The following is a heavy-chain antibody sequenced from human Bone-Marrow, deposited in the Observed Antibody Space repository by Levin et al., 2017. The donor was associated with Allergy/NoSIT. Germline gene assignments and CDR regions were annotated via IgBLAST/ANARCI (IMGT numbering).Heavy chain of an antibody. Sequence: ASVKVSCKASGGTFSSYAISWVRQAPGQGLEWMGGIIPIFGTANYAQKFQGRVTITADESTSTAYMELSSLRSEDTAVYYCARRYCSSTSCYTYAFDIWGQGTMVTVSS. CDR3: ARRYCSSTSCYTYAFDI. CDR1: GGTFSSYA. J-gene: IGHJ3*02. V-gene: IGHV1-69*13. CDR2: IIPIFGTA. D-gene: IGHD2-2*02.